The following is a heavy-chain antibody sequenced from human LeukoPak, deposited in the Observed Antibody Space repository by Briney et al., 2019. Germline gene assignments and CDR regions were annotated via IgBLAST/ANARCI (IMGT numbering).Heavy chain of an antibody. D-gene: IGHD2-2*02. V-gene: IGHV4-34*01. CDR2: INHSGST. J-gene: IGHJ3*02. CDR3: ARGLRAVVVPAAIRSRSRAFDI. Sequence: PSETLSLTCAVYGGSFSGYYWSWIRQPPGKGLEWIGEINHSGSTNYNPSLKSRVTISVDTSKNQFSLKLSSVTAADTAVYYCARGLRAVVVPAAIRSRSRAFDIWGQGTMVTVSS. CDR1: GGSFSGYY.